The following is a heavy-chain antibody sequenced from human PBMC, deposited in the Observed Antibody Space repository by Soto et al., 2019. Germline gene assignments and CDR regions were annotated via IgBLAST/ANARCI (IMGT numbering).Heavy chain of an antibody. CDR1: GGSFSGYY. CDR2: INHSGST. D-gene: IGHD2-2*01. J-gene: IGHJ4*02. Sequence: SETLSLTCAVYGGSFSGYYWSWIRQPPGKGLEWIGEINHSGSTNYNPSLKSRVTISVDTSKNQFSLKLSSVTAADTAVYYCARGGNCSSTSCYLTFDYWGQGTLVTVSS. CDR3: ARGGNCSSTSCYLTFDY. V-gene: IGHV4-34*01.